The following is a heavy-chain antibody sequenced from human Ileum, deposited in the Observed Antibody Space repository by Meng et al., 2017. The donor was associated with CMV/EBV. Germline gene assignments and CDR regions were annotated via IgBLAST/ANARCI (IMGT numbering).Heavy chain of an antibody. CDR1: GFSFSTYA. CDR3: ARENNGPEEY. CDR2: IAGRADDT. V-gene: IGHV3-23*04. D-gene: IGHD1-14*01. Sequence: EVQMVESGGGLVKPGGSLRLSCAASGFSFSTYAMNWVRQAPGKGMEWVSAIAGRADDTYYADSVKGRFTISRDNSKNTLYLQMNNMRAEDAAVYYCARENNGPEEYWGQGTLVTVSS. J-gene: IGHJ4*01.